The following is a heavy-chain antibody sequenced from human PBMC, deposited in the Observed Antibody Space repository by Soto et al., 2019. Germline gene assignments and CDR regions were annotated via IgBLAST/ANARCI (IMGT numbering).Heavy chain of an antibody. CDR2: ISAYNGNT. Sequence: ASLKVSCKSSGYTFTSYGISWARQAPGQGLEWMGWISAYNGNTNYAQKLQGRVTMTTDTSTSTAYMELRSLRSDDTAVYYCARNWDDRHAFDIWGQGTMVTVSS. CDR1: GYTFTSYG. J-gene: IGHJ3*02. V-gene: IGHV1-18*01. CDR3: ARNWDDRHAFDI. D-gene: IGHD1-26*01.